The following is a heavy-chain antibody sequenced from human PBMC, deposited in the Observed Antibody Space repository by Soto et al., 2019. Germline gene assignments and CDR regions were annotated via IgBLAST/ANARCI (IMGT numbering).Heavy chain of an antibody. CDR3: ARESLRFLEWFSPLAEFDY. J-gene: IGHJ4*02. D-gene: IGHD3-3*01. CDR2: ISYDGSNK. CDR1: GFTFSSYA. V-gene: IGHV3-30-3*01. Sequence: QVQLVESGGGVVQPGRSLRLSCAASGFTFSSYAMHWVRQAPGKGLEWVAVISYDGSNKYYADSVKGRFTISRDNSKNTPYLQMNSLRAADTAVYYCARESLRFLEWFSPLAEFDYWGQGTLVTVSS.